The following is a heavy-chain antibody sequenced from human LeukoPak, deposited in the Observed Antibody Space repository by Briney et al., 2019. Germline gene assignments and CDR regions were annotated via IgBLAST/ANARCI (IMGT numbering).Heavy chain of an antibody. CDR2: ISGGGDK. D-gene: IGHD3-3*01. J-gene: IGHJ5*01. CDR3: AKGYDFCSGYYSS. CDR1: GFTFSTYA. V-gene: IGHV3-23*01. Sequence: GGSLRLSCAASGFTFSTYAMSWVCQAPGKGLEWVTTISGGGDKQYADHVKGRFTVSRDDSKNTLYLQMNSLRAEDTAIYYCAKGYDFCSGYYSSWGQGTLVTVSS.